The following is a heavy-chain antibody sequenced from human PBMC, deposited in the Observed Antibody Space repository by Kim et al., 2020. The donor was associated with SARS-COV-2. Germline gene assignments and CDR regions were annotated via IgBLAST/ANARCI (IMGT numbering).Heavy chain of an antibody. J-gene: IGHJ4*02. D-gene: IGHD6-19*01. CDR3: TTDSSGWYPPFDY. V-gene: IGHV3-15*01. Sequence: YAAPVKGRFTISRDESKNTLYLQMNSLKTEDTAVYYCTTDSSGWYPPFDYWGQGTLVTVSS.